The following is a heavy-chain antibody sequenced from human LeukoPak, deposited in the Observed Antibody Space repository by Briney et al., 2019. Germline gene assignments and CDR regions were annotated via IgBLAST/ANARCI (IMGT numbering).Heavy chain of an antibody. J-gene: IGHJ5*02. CDR1: GGSISSYY. CDR3: ASISSSDYGDWFDP. Sequence: SETLSLTCTVSGGSISSYYWSWIRQPPGKGLEWIGYIYYSGSTNYNPSPKSRVTISVDTSKNQFSLKLSSVTAADTAVYYCASISSSDYGDWFDPWGQGTLVTVSS. D-gene: IGHD6-6*01. V-gene: IGHV4-59*01. CDR2: IYYSGST.